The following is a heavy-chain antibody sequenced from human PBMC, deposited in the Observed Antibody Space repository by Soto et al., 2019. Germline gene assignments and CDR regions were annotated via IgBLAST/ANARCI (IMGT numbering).Heavy chain of an antibody. CDR2: IIPIFGTA. D-gene: IGHD6-19*01. J-gene: IGHJ6*02. Sequence: GASVKVSCKASGDTFTSYAISWVRQAPGQGLEWMGGIIPIFGTANYAQKFQGRVTITADASASTAYMELSSLRSEDTAVYYCARGGGGGWSPSTYYYYCMDVWGQGTTFTVSS. V-gene: IGHV1-69*13. CDR1: GDTFTSYA. CDR3: ARGGGGGWSPSTYYYYCMDV.